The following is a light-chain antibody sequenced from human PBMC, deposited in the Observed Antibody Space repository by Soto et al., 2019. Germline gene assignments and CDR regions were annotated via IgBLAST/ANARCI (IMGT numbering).Light chain of an antibody. CDR2: KAS. V-gene: IGKV1-5*03. J-gene: IGKJ1*01. CDR1: QSISTW. Sequence: DIQMTQSPSTLSASVGDRVTITCRASQSISTWLAWYQQTPGKTPKLLIYKASSLESGVPSMFSGSGSGTEFTLTISSLQSGDFATYYCQHYNSFSWTFGQGTKVEIK. CDR3: QHYNSFSWT.